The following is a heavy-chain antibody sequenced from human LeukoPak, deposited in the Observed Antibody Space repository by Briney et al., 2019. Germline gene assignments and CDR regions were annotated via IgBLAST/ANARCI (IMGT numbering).Heavy chain of an antibody. Sequence: GASVKVSCKASGYTFTGYYMHWVRQAPGQGLEWMGWINPNSGGTNYAQKFQGRVTMTRDTSISTAYMELSRLRSDDTAVYYCTTYSGTYFKYFFDYWGQGTLVTVSS. D-gene: IGHD1-26*01. CDR2: INPNSGGT. V-gene: IGHV1-2*02. J-gene: IGHJ4*02. CDR1: GYTFTGYY. CDR3: TTYSGTYFKYFFDY.